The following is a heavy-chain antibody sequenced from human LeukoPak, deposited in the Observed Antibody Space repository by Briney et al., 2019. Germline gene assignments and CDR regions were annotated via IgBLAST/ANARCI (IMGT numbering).Heavy chain of an antibody. D-gene: IGHD3-10*01. V-gene: IGHV4-59*01. J-gene: IGHJ2*01. CDR2: IYYSGST. CDR1: GASISSYY. CDR3: ARHRGVRGVRHSYWYSDL. Sequence: PSETLSLTCTVSGASISSYYWSWIRQPPGKGLEWIGYIYYSGSTNYNPSLKSRVTISVDTSKNQFSLKLSSVTAADTAVYYCARHRGVRGVRHSYWYSDLWGRGTLVTVSS.